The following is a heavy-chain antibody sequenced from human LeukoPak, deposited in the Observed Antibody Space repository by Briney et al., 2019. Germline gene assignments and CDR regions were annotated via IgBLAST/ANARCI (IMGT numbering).Heavy chain of an antibody. CDR3: AKSKLLWFGELLSE. CDR1: GFTFSSYA. Sequence: PGGSLRLSCAASGFTFSSYAMRWARQVAEKGLEWVSGISSSGGSTSYGDSVKGRFTISRDNSKNTLYLQMDSLRDEDTAVYYCAKSKLLWFGELLSEWGQGTLVIVSS. D-gene: IGHD3-10*01. CDR2: ISSSGGST. J-gene: IGHJ4*02. V-gene: IGHV3-23*01.